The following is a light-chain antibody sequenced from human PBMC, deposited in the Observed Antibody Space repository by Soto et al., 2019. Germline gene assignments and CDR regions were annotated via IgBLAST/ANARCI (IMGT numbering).Light chain of an antibody. Sequence: IGLTQSPGTLSFSPGERATLSCRASQRISSTYIAWYQQNPGQAPRLLIYGASTRATGIPDRFSGSGSGTDFTLTISRLEPEDFAVYFCQQYGRSPPFTFGQGTKVEIK. CDR1: QRISSTY. CDR3: QQYGRSPPFT. V-gene: IGKV3-20*01. J-gene: IGKJ2*01. CDR2: GAS.